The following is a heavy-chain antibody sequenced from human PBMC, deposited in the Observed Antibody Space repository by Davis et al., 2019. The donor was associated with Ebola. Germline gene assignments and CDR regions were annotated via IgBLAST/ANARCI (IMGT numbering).Heavy chain of an antibody. CDR1: GYSFTNNW. D-gene: IGHD6-19*01. CDR2: IYPGDSDT. V-gene: IGHV5-51*01. Sequence: GESLKISCKGSGYSFTNNWIAWVRQMPGKGLEWMGLIYPGDSDTTYSPSFQGQVTFSVDKSTNTAYLQWSTLKASDTAMYYCARDGYSSGWVFDYWGQGTLVIVSS. CDR3: ARDGYSSGWVFDY. J-gene: IGHJ4*02.